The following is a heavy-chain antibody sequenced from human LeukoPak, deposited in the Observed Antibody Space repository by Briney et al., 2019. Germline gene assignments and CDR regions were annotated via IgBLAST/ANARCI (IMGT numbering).Heavy chain of an antibody. Sequence: GGSLRLSCAASGFTFSSYSMNWVRQAPGKGLEWVSYISSSSSTIYYADSVKGRFTISRDNAKNSLYLQMNSLRAEDTAVYYCARGGDYITFDYWGQGTLVTVSS. J-gene: IGHJ4*02. D-gene: IGHD4-17*01. V-gene: IGHV3-48*01. CDR2: ISSSSSTI. CDR1: GFTFSSYS. CDR3: ARGGDYITFDY.